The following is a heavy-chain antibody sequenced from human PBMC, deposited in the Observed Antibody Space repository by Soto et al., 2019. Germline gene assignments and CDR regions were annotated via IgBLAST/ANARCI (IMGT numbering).Heavy chain of an antibody. CDR3: ASWVGYCCGSTCSDAFDI. V-gene: IGHV3-74*01. CDR2: INSDGSNT. D-gene: IGHD2-15*01. J-gene: IGHJ3*02. Sequence: GGSLRLSCATSKFTFSSYWMHWVRQGPGKGLVWVSRINSDGSNTDYADSVKGRFTISRDNAKNTLYLQMNSLRAEDTAVYYCASWVGYCCGSTCSDAFDIWGQGTMVTVS. CDR1: KFTFSSYW.